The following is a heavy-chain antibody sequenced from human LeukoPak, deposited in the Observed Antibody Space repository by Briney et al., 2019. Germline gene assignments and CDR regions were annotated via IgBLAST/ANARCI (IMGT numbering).Heavy chain of an antibody. CDR2: IYYSGST. V-gene: IGHV4-39*01. CDR3: VTLGYCSSTSCYANWFDP. Sequence: SETLSLTCTVSGGSISSSSYYWGWIRQPPGKGLEWIGSIYYSGSTYYNPSLKSRVTISVDTSKNQFSLKLSSVTAADTAVYYGVTLGYCSSTSCYANWFDPWGQGTLVIVSS. D-gene: IGHD2-2*01. J-gene: IGHJ5*02. CDR1: GGSISSSSYY.